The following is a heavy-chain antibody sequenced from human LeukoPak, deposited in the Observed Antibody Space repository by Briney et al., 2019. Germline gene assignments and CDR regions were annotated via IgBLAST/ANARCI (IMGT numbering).Heavy chain of an antibody. Sequence: GASVKVSCKASGYTFTSYYMHWVRQAPGQGLEWMGIINPSGGSTSYAQKFQGRVTMTRDMSTSTVYMELSSLRSEDTAVYYCARSLSGFWMYYYDPRAHFDYWGQGTLVTVSS. CDR3: ARSLSGFWMYYYDPRAHFDY. CDR2: INPSGGST. V-gene: IGHV1-46*01. CDR1: GYTFTSYY. D-gene: IGHD3-22*01. J-gene: IGHJ4*02.